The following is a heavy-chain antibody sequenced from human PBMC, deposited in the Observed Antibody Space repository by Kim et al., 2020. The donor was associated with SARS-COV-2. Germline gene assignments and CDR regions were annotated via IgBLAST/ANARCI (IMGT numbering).Heavy chain of an antibody. CDR2: ISYDGSNK. Sequence: GGSLRLSCAASGFTFSSYAMHWVRQAPGKGLEWVAVISYDGSNKYYADSVKGRFTISRDNSKNTLYLQMNSLRAEDTAVYYCASHIPGGWHALDYWGQGTLVTVSS. D-gene: IGHD6-19*01. J-gene: IGHJ4*02. CDR3: ASHIPGGWHALDY. CDR1: GFTFSSYA. V-gene: IGHV3-30*04.